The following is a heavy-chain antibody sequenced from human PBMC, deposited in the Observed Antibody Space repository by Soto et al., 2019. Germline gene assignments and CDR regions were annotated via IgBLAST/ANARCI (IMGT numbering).Heavy chain of an antibody. J-gene: IGHJ4*02. CDR1: GFTFTSSA. CDR2: IVVGSGNT. CDR3: AAPPQAGTGGGDFDY. V-gene: IGHV1-58*01. D-gene: IGHD6-19*01. Sequence: QMPLVQSGPEVKKPGTSVKVSCKASGFTFTSSAVQWVRQARGQRLEWIGWIVVGSGNTNYAQKFQERVTITRDMSTSTAYMELSSLRSEDTAVYYCAAPPQAGTGGGDFDYWGQGTLVTVSS.